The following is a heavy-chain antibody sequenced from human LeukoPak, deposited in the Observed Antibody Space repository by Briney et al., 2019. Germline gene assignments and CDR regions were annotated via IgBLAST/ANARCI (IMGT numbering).Heavy chain of an antibody. J-gene: IGHJ4*02. CDR1: GFTFSSYA. V-gene: IGHV3-30-3*01. CDR3: ARGTYFDY. CDR2: ISCDGSDK. D-gene: IGHD3-10*01. Sequence: SGGSLRLSCAASGFTFSSYAMHWVRQAPGKGLEWVAFISCDGSDKYYADSVKGRFTISRDNSKNTLYLQMNSLRAEDTAVYYCARGTYFDYWGQGTLVTVSS.